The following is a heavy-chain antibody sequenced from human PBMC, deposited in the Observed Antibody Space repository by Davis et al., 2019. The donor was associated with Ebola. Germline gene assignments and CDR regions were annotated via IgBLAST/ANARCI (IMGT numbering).Heavy chain of an antibody. Sequence: AASVKVSCKASGYTFTNYGITWVRQAPGQGLEWMGWINPHTGNTNYAQHVQGRVTMTTDTSTSTAYMEVGSLKSDDTAVYYCARAQFPTTSDHWGQGTLVTVSS. CDR2: INPHTGNT. CDR3: ARAQFPTTSDH. CDR1: GYTFTNYG. V-gene: IGHV1-18*04. J-gene: IGHJ4*02. D-gene: IGHD1-1*01.